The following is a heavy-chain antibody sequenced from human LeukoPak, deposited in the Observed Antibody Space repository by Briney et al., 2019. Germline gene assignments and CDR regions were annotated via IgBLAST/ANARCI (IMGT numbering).Heavy chain of an antibody. CDR2: IWYDGSNK. D-gene: IGHD6-19*01. CDR3: AKGPYSSGWYDY. CDR1: GFTFSSYG. Sequence: GSLRLSCAASGFTFSSYGMHWVRQAPGKGLEWVAVIWYDGSNKYYADSVKGRFTISRDNSKNTLYLQMNSLRAEDTAVYYCAKGPYSSGWYDYWGQGTLVTVSS. V-gene: IGHV3-33*06. J-gene: IGHJ4*02.